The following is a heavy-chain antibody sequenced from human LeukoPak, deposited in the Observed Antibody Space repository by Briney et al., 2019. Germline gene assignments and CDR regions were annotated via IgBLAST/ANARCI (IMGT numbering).Heavy chain of an antibody. D-gene: IGHD3-22*01. V-gene: IGHV4-4*07. Sequence: PSETLSLTCTVSGGSISSYYWSWIRQPAGKGLEWIGRIYTSGSTNYNPSLKSRVTMSVDTSKNQFSLKLSSVTAADTAVYYCARDAYYYDSSGYSAAFDIWGQETMVTVSS. J-gene: IGHJ3*02. CDR2: IYTSGST. CDR3: ARDAYYYDSSGYSAAFDI. CDR1: GGSISSYY.